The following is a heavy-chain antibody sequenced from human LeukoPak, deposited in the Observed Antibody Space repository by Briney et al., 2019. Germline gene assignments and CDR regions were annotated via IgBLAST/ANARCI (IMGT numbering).Heavy chain of an antibody. J-gene: IGHJ6*03. D-gene: IGHD3-3*01. CDR2: ISYDGSNK. V-gene: IGHV3-30-3*01. CDR3: ARDFWSGYYHYYYSYYMDV. CDR1: GFTFSSYA. Sequence: GGSLRLSCAASGFTFSSYAMHWVRQAPGKGLEWVAVISYDGSNKYYADSVKGRFTISRDNSKNTLYLQMNSLRAEDTAVYYCARDFWSGYYHYYYSYYMDVWGKGTTVTVSS.